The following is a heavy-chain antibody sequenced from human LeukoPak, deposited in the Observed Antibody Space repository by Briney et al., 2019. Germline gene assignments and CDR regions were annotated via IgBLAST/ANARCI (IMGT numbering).Heavy chain of an antibody. CDR2: IYYSGST. CDR3: ARVSDYYDSSGYYSAGYNWFDP. CDR1: GGSISSYY. J-gene: IGHJ5*02. D-gene: IGHD3-22*01. Sequence: SETLSLTCTVSGGSISSYYWSWIRQPPGKGLEWIGYIYYSGSTNYNPSLKSRVTISVDTSKNQFSLKLSSVTAADTAVYYCARVSDYYDSSGYYSAGYNWFDPWGQGTLVTVSS. V-gene: IGHV4-59*01.